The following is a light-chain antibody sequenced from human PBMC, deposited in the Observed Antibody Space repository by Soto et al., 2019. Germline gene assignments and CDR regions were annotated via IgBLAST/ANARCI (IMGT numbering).Light chain of an antibody. J-gene: IGKJ4*01. CDR1: PSVRSN. Sequence: EIVMTQSPAILSVSPGERATLFCRASPSVRSNYLAWYQHKPVQAPSLLIHGASTRATGVPARFSGSASETEFTLTNSSLQSEDFAVYYCQQYSACPLTFGGGTKVEIK. CDR2: GAS. CDR3: QQYSACPLT. V-gene: IGKV3-15*01.